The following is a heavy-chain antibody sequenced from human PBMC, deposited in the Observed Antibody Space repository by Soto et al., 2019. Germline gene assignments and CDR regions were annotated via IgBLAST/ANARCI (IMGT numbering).Heavy chain of an antibody. CDR2: INSDGSST. D-gene: IGHD3-16*01. J-gene: IGHJ2*01. CDR3: ARDPMIHWYFDL. V-gene: IGHV3-74*01. Sequence: EVQLVESGGGLVQPGGSLRLSCAASGFTFSSYWMHWVRQAPGKGLVWVSRINSDGSSTSYADYVKGRFTISRDNDKDALYLHMNSLRAEDTAVYYCARDPMIHWYFDLWGRGTLVTLSS. CDR1: GFTFSSYW.